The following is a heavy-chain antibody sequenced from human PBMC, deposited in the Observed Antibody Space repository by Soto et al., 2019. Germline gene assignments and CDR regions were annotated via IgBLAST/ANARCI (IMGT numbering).Heavy chain of an antibody. CDR3: ARVGYSYGEIYYFDY. CDR2: ISAYNGNT. V-gene: IGHV1-18*04. Sequence: ASVKVSCKASGYTFTSYGISWVRQAPGQGLEWMGWISAYNGNTNYAQKLQGRVTMTTDTSTSTAYMELRGLRSDDTAVYYCARVGYSYGEIYYFDYWGQGTLVTVSS. J-gene: IGHJ4*02. CDR1: GYTFTSYG. D-gene: IGHD5-18*01.